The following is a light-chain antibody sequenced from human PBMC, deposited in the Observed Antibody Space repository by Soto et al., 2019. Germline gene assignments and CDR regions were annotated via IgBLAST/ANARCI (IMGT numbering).Light chain of an antibody. CDR3: QQYGSSRWT. CDR1: QTVGSAY. Sequence: EIVLTQSPGTLSLSPGERATLSCRASQTVGSAYLAWYQHKLGQAPRLLIYGTSSRATGIPDRISGSGSGTDFTLTISRLEPEDFAVYYCQQYGSSRWTFGQGTKVEAK. CDR2: GTS. J-gene: IGKJ1*01. V-gene: IGKV3-20*01.